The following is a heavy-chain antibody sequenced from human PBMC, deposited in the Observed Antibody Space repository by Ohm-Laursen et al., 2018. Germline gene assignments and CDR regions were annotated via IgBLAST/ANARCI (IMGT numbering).Heavy chain of an antibody. J-gene: IGHJ5*02. CDR1: GGSISNYY. CDR3: ARSGFWSGYVRFDP. CDR2: IYYSGST. D-gene: IGHD3-3*01. V-gene: IGHV4-59*07. Sequence: SDTLSLTCTVSGGSISNYYWSWIRQPPGKGLEWIGYIYYSGSTNYNPSLKSRVTISVDTSKNQFSLKLSSVTAADTAVYYCARSGFWSGYVRFDPWGQGTLVTVSS.